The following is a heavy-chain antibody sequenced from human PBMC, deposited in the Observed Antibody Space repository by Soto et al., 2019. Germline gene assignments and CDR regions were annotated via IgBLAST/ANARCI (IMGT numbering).Heavy chain of an antibody. CDR1: GGSISSYY. Sequence: QVQLQESGPGLVKPSETLSLTCTVSGGSISSYYWSWIRQPPGKGLEWIGYIYYSGSTNYNPSLKSRVTISVDTSKNQFSLKLSSVTAADTAVYYCARRSEDYGDGHYFDYWGQGTLVTVSS. J-gene: IGHJ4*02. CDR3: ARRSEDYGDGHYFDY. V-gene: IGHV4-59*08. CDR2: IYYSGST. D-gene: IGHD4-17*01.